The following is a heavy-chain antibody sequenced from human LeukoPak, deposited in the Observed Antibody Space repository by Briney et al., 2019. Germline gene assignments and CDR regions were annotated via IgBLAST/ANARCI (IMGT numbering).Heavy chain of an antibody. D-gene: IGHD4-17*01. Sequence: SETLSLTCAVSDDSFSSHYWTWIPQPPGKGLEWIGYISYIGSTNYNPSLKSRVTISIDTSKNQFSLKLSSVTAADTAVYYCARDLVTVTKGFDIWGQGTMVSVSS. V-gene: IGHV4-59*11. CDR3: ARDLVTVTKGFDI. CDR2: ISYIGST. J-gene: IGHJ3*02. CDR1: DDSFSSHY.